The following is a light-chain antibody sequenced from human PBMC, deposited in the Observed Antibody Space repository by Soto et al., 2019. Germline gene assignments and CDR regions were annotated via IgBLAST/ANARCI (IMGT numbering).Light chain of an antibody. J-gene: IGKJ2*01. Sequence: EIVMTQSPATLSVSPGERATLSCRASQSVSSNLAWYQQKPGQAPRLLIYGASTRATGIPARFSGSGSGTEFTLTISSLQSEDFALYYCQQYNTWPPYTFGQGTTLEIK. CDR2: GAS. V-gene: IGKV3-15*01. CDR1: QSVSSN. CDR3: QQYNTWPPYT.